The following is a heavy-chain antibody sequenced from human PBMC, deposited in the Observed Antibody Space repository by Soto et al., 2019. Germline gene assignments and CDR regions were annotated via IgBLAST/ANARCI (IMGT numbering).Heavy chain of an antibody. V-gene: IGHV3-30-3*01. J-gene: IGHJ4*02. CDR3: ARASCSNDRCEYHFDH. D-gene: IGHD2-8*01. Sequence: GGSLRLSCAASGFNFSLYAVHWVRQAPGKGLEWVAVISLDGTTKSYADSVKGRFTISRENSRNSLYLQMSSLRPEDTAVYHCARASCSNDRCEYHFDHWGQGTLVTVSS. CDR1: GFNFSLYA. CDR2: ISLDGTTK.